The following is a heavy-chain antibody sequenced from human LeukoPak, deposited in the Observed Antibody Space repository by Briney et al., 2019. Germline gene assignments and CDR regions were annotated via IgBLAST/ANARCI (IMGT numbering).Heavy chain of an antibody. Sequence: GGSLRLSCAASGFTFSSYAMHWVRQAPGKGLEWVAVISYDGSNKYYADSVKGRFTISRDNSKNTLYLRMNSLRAEDTAVYYCARSELLWFGELYSPPDYWGQGTLVTVSS. V-gene: IGHV3-30*04. CDR1: GFTFSSYA. CDR3: ARSELLWFGELYSPPDY. CDR2: ISYDGSNK. J-gene: IGHJ4*02. D-gene: IGHD3-10*01.